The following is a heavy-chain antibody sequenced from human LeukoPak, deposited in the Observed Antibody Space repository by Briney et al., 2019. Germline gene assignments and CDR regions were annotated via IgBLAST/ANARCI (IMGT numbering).Heavy chain of an antibody. CDR2: ISSSGTYT. D-gene: IGHD2-2*01. Sequence: GGSLRLSCAASGSTLSSYGMNWVRQTPGKGLGWVSRISSSGTYTDYADSVKGRFTISRDNARSSLYLQMNSLRVEDTALYYCARGLGYCSSSKCSPGYYMDVWGKGTTVTVFS. J-gene: IGHJ6*03. V-gene: IGHV3-21*06. CDR3: ARGLGYCSSSKCSPGYYMDV. CDR1: GSTLSSYG.